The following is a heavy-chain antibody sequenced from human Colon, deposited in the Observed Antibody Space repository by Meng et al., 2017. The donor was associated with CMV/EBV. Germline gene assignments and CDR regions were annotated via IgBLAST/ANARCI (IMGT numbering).Heavy chain of an antibody. Sequence: GGSLRLSCAASGFTFRTHNMNWVRQAPGKGLEWVSSISSGSTYIYYADSVKGRFTISRDNAKNSLYLQMDSLRVEDTAVYFCARGCVTPCGGLSVWGQGTLVTVSS. CDR3: ARGCVTPCGGLSV. CDR2: ISSGSTYI. J-gene: IGHJ4*02. V-gene: IGHV3-21*06. CDR1: GFTFRTHN. D-gene: IGHD3/OR15-3a*01.